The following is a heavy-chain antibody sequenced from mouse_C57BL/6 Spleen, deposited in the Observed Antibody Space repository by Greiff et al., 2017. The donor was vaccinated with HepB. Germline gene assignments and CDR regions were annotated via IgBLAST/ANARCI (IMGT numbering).Heavy chain of an antibody. CDR2: IYPGDGDT. D-gene: IGHD1-1*01. J-gene: IGHJ2*01. CDR3: ARSNYYGSSPDY. CDR1: GYAFSRSW. Sequence: VQLQQSGPELVKPGASVKISCKASGYAFSRSWMNWVKQRPGKGLEWIGRIYPGDGDTNYNGKFKGKATLTADKSSSTAYMQLSSLPSEDSAVYFCARSNYYGSSPDYWGQGTTLTVSS. V-gene: IGHV1-82*01.